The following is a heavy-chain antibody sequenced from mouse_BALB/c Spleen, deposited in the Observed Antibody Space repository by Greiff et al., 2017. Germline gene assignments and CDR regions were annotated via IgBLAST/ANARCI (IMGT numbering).Heavy chain of an antibody. CDR2: ISDGGSYT. CDR3: SRDETTTNY. J-gene: IGHJ2*01. V-gene: IGHV5-4*02. D-gene: IGHD1-1*01. CDR1: GFTFSDYY. Sequence: EVKLMESGGGLVKPGGSLKLSCAVSGFTFSDYYMYWVRQTPEKRLVWVATISDGGSYTYYPDSVKGRFTISRDNAKNNLYLQMSSLKSEDTAMYYDSRDETTTNYWGQGTTLTVSS.